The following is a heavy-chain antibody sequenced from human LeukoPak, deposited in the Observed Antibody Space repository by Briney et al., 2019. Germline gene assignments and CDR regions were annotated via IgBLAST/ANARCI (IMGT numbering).Heavy chain of an antibody. D-gene: IGHD3-10*01. Sequence: GGSLRLSCAASGFTFSSYGMHWVRQAPGKGLEWVAFIRYDGSNKYYADSVKGRFTISRDNSKNTLYLQMNSLRAEDTAVYYCAKPDYGSGSYYNQWVFDYWGQGTLVTVSS. CDR3: AKPDYGSGSYYNQWVFDY. CDR2: IRYDGSNK. V-gene: IGHV3-30*02. J-gene: IGHJ4*02. CDR1: GFTFSSYG.